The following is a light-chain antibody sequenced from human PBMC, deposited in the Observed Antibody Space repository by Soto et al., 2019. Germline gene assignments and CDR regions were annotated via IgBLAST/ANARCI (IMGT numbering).Light chain of an antibody. Sequence: EIVMTQSPATLSVSPGERATLSCRASQSVGSRLAWCQQNPGQSPRLLIHDASTRATGIPARFSGSGSGTEFTLTISGLQSEDFAVYYCQQYINWPPWTFGPGTKVEIK. J-gene: IGKJ1*01. CDR3: QQYINWPPWT. V-gene: IGKV3-15*01. CDR2: DAS. CDR1: QSVGSR.